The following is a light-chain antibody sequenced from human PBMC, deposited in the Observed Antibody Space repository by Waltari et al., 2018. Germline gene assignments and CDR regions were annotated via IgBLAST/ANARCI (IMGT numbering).Light chain of an antibody. Sequence: DIVMTQTPLSLSVTPGQPASISCKSSQSLLHSDGKTFLYWYLQKPGQSPQLLIYEVSSRFSGGPDRFSGTGSGREFTLTINSLQSEDVAIYYCQQYSNWPPWTFGQGTTVEIK. J-gene: IGKJ1*01. CDR1: QSLLHSDGKTF. CDR2: EVS. V-gene: IGKV2-29*02. CDR3: QQYSNWPPWT.